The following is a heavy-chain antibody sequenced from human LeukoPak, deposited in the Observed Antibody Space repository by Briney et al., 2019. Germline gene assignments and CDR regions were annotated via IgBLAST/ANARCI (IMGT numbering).Heavy chain of an antibody. CDR3: ARDLETDISDAFDI. J-gene: IGHJ3*02. V-gene: IGHV3-30*03. CDR2: ISSDGSNT. Sequence: PGRSLRLSCAASGFIFSSYGMHWVRQAPGKGLEWVALISSDGSNTYYADSVKGRFTISRDNSKNTLSLQMNSLRPEDTAVYYCARDLETDISDAFDIWGQGTMVTVSS. CDR1: GFIFSSYG. D-gene: IGHD3-9*01.